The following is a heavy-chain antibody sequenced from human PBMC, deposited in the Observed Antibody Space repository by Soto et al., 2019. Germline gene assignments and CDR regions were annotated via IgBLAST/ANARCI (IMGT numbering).Heavy chain of an antibody. CDR1: GFTFSSYA. J-gene: IGHJ3*02. CDR2: LTPGGDIT. D-gene: IGHD4-4*01. V-gene: IGHV3-23*01. Sequence: GGSLRLSCAASGFTFSSYAMSWVRQAPGQGLEWVSYLTPGGDITVYADSVKGRFTISRDNSKNTLYLQMSSLRAEDTAVYYCVRPENSNYFFAIDIWGQGTMVTVSS. CDR3: VRPENSNYFFAIDI.